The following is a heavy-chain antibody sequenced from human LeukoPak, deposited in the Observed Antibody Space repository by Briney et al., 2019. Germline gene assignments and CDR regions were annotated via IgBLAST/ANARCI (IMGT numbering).Heavy chain of an antibody. D-gene: IGHD6-6*01. V-gene: IGHV3-33*01. J-gene: IGHJ4*02. CDR3: ARDLAARHFDY. CDR2: IWYDGSDK. Sequence: GGSLRLSCAASGFTFSTYGMHWVRQAPGKGLEWVALIWYDGSDKYYADSVKGRFTISRDNSKNTLHLQMNSLRGEDTAIYYCARDLAARHFDYWGQGTLVTVSS. CDR1: GFTFSTYG.